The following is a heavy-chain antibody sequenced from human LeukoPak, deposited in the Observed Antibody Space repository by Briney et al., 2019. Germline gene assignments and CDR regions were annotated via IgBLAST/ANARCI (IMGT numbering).Heavy chain of an antibody. CDR3: ARRPTRVLLWFGEPYYFDY. V-gene: IGHV4-59*12. CDR1: GGSISTYY. CDR2: FYYSGST. Sequence: PSETLSLTCTVSGGSISTYYWSWIRQPPGEGLEWIGNFYYSGSTEYHPSLKSRVTISVDTSKNQFSLKLSSVTAADTAVYYCARRPTRVLLWFGEPYYFDYWGQGTLVTVSS. J-gene: IGHJ4*02. D-gene: IGHD3-10*01.